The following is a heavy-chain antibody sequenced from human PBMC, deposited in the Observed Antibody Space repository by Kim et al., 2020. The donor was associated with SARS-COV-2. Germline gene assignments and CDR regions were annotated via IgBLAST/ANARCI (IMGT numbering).Heavy chain of an antibody. Sequence: SETLSLTCAVSGGSISSSNWWSWVRQPPGKGLEWIGEIYHSGSTNYNPSLKSRVTISVDKSKNQFSLKLSSVTAADTAVYYCARDSCSGGSCYLGMDVWGQGTTVTVSS. CDR2: IYHSGST. CDR1: GGSISSSNW. J-gene: IGHJ6*02. CDR3: ARDSCSGGSCYLGMDV. D-gene: IGHD2-15*01. V-gene: IGHV4-4*02.